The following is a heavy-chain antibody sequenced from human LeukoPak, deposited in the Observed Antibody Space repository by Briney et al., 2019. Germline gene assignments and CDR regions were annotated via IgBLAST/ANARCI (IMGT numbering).Heavy chain of an antibody. CDR3: ARHVICGGGNCYGAALDY. CDR2: MYYSGNT. V-gene: IGHV4-59*08. D-gene: IGHD2-15*01. Sequence: SETLSLTCTVSGTSISGYYWSWIRQPPGKGLEWIGYMYYSGNTNSNPSLKSRVTISVDSSKNHFSLKLSSVTAADTAVYYCARHVICGGGNCYGAALDYWGQGTLVTVSS. J-gene: IGHJ4*02. CDR1: GTSISGYY.